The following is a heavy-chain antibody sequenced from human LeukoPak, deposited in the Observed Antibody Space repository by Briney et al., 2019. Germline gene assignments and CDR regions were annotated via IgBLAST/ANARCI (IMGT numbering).Heavy chain of an antibody. V-gene: IGHV3-15*01. CDR2: IKSKTDGGTT. D-gene: IGHD6-19*01. Sequence: PGGSLRLSCAASGFTFSNAWMSWVRQAPGKGLEWVGRIKSKTDGGTTDYAAPVKGRFTISRDDSKNTLYLQMNSLKTEDTAVYYCTTDHIAVAGGFDYWGQGTLVTVSS. CDR1: GFTFSNAW. CDR3: TTDHIAVAGGFDY. J-gene: IGHJ4*02.